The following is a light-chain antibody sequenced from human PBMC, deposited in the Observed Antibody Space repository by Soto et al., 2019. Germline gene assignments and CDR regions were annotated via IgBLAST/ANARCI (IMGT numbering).Light chain of an antibody. V-gene: IGKV3-20*01. J-gene: IGKJ1*01. CDR1: QSVSSN. Sequence: EFVFSQSPATLSLSPGGRATLSCRASQSVSSNLAWYQHKPGQAPRLLIYGASIRATGTPDRFSGSGSGTDFTLTISRLEPEDFAVYYCQQYSTSPWTFGQGTKVDIK. CDR3: QQYSTSPWT. CDR2: GAS.